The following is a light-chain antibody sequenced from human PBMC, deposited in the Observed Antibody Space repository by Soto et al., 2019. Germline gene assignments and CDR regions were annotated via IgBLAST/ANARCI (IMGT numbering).Light chain of an antibody. CDR2: AAS. Sequence: DIQMTQSPSSLSASVGDRVTITCRASQSISTFLLWYQQKPGKAPKGLIYAASKLESGGPSRFSGSGAGTDFTLTINNLQPEYFATYYCQQRHSATLTFGRGTKVEMK. CDR1: QSISTF. CDR3: QQRHSATLT. V-gene: IGKV1-39*01. J-gene: IGKJ4*01.